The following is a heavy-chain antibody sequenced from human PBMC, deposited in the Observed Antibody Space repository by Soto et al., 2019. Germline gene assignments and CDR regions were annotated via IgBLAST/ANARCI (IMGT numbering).Heavy chain of an antibody. D-gene: IGHD3-10*01. J-gene: IGHJ3*02. Sequence: SETLSLTCTVSGGSISSYYWSWIRQPPGKGLEWIGYIYYSGSTNYNPSLKSRVTISVDTSKNQFSLKLSSVTAADTAVYYCARNLMVRGVIPIDAFDIWGQGTMVTVSS. CDR2: IYYSGST. V-gene: IGHV4-59*08. CDR3: ARNLMVRGVIPIDAFDI. CDR1: GGSISSYY.